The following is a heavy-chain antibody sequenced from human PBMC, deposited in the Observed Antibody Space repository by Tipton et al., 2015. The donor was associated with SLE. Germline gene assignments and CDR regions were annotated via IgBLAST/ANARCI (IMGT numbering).Heavy chain of an antibody. J-gene: IGHJ6*02. Sequence: TLSLTCTVSGGSISSSSYYWSWIRQPPGKGLEWIGYIYYSGSTDYNPSLKSRVTISVDTSKNQFSLKLNSVTAADTAVYYCARRGALAAAGVYYYYGMDVWGQGTTVTVSS. D-gene: IGHD6-13*01. CDR2: IYYSGST. CDR3: ARRGALAAAGVYYYYGMDV. V-gene: IGHV4-61*01. CDR1: GGSISSSSYY.